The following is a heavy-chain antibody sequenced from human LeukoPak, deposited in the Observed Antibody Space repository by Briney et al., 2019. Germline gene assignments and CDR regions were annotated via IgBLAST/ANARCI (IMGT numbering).Heavy chain of an antibody. CDR3: ATSKDYYDSSGPLYYGMDV. D-gene: IGHD3-22*01. J-gene: IGHJ6*02. CDR1: GYTFTSYG. Sequence: GASVKVSCKASGYTFTSYGISWVRQAPGQGLEWMGWISAYNGNTNYAQKLQGRVTMTEDTSTDTAYMELSSLRSEDTAVYYCATSKDYYDSSGPLYYGMDVWGQGTTVTVSS. CDR2: ISAYNGNT. V-gene: IGHV1-18*01.